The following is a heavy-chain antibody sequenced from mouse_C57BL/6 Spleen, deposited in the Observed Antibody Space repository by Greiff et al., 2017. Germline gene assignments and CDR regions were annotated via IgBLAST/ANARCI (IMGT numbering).Heavy chain of an antibody. D-gene: IGHD1-1*01. Sequence: EVQLQQSGPELVKPGASVKIPCKASGYTFTDYNMDWVKQSHGKSLEWIGDINPNNGGTIYNQKFKGKATLTVDKSSSTAYMELRSLTSEDTAVYYCARSFDYYGSSLFAYWGQGTLVTVSA. J-gene: IGHJ3*01. CDR1: GYTFTDYN. V-gene: IGHV1-18*01. CDR3: ARSFDYYGSSLFAY. CDR2: INPNNGGT.